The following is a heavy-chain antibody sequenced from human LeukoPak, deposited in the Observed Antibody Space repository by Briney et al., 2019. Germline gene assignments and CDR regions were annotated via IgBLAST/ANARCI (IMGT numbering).Heavy chain of an antibody. J-gene: IGHJ4*02. CDR2: INHSGST. Sequence: NPSETLSLTCAVYSGSFSGYYWSWIRQPPGKGLELIGEINHSGSTNYNPSLKSRVTISVDTSKNQFSLKLSSVTAADTAVYYCARKKGLQYYFDYWGQGTLVTVSS. V-gene: IGHV4-34*01. CDR1: SGSFSGYY. CDR3: ARKKGLQYYFDY. D-gene: IGHD4-11*01.